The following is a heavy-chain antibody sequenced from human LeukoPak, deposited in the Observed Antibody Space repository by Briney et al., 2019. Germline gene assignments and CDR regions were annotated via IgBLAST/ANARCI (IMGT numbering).Heavy chain of an antibody. V-gene: IGHV4-34*01. CDR1: GGSFSGYY. D-gene: IGHD3-10*01. CDR3: ARDGGYNWFDP. Sequence: SETLSLTCAVYGGSFSGYYWSWIRQPPGKGLEWIGEINHSGSTNYNPSLKSRVTISVDTSKNQFSLKLSSVTAADTAVYYCARDGGYNWFDPWGQGTLVTVSS. CDR2: INHSGST. J-gene: IGHJ5*02.